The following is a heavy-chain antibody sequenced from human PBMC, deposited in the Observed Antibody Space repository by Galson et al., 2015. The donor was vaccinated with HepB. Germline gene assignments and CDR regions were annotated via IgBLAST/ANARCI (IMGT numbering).Heavy chain of an antibody. J-gene: IGHJ3*02. D-gene: IGHD6-19*01. CDR1: GFTFSSYA. CDR3: ARDLGGWAYDAFDI. V-gene: IGHV3-30*04. Sequence: SLRLSCAASGFTFSSYAMHWVRQAPGKGLEWVAVISYDGSNKYYADSVKGRFTISRDNSKNTLYLQMNSLRAEDTAVYYCARDLGGWAYDAFDIWGQGTMVTVSS. CDR2: ISYDGSNK.